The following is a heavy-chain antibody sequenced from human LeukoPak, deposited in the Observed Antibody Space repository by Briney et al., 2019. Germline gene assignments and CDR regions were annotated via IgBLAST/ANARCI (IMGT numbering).Heavy chain of an antibody. Sequence: ASETLSLTCAVYGGSFSGYYWSWIRQPPGKGLEWIGEINHSGSTNYNPSLKSRVTISVDTSKNQFSLKLSSVTAADTAVYYCARWPYYDFWSGYYSHYYYYGMDVWGQGTTVTVSS. J-gene: IGHJ6*02. CDR2: INHSGST. V-gene: IGHV4-34*01. CDR1: GGSFSGYY. CDR3: ARWPYYDFWSGYYSHYYYYGMDV. D-gene: IGHD3-3*01.